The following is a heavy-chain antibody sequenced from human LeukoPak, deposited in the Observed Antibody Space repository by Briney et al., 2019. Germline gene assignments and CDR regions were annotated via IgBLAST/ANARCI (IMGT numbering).Heavy chain of an antibody. Sequence: ASVKVSCKASDYTFISYDISWVRQAPGQGLEWMGWINPNSGGTNYAQKFQGRVTMTRDTSISTAYMELSRLRSDDTAVYYCARGFSSIPPQIDYWGQGTLVTVSS. CDR3: ARGFSSIPPQIDY. CDR1: DYTFISYD. CDR2: INPNSGGT. J-gene: IGHJ4*02. V-gene: IGHV1-2*02. D-gene: IGHD6-13*01.